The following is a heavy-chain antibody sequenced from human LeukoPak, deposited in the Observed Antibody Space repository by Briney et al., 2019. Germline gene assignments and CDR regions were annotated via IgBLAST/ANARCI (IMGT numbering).Heavy chain of an antibody. Sequence: GGSLRLSCAASGFTFSSYGMHWVRQAPGKGLEWVAVISHDGSNKYYADSVKGRFTISRDNSKNTLYLQMNSLRAEDTAVYYCAKDLDILTGYSNYYYYYGMDVWGQGTTVTVSS. D-gene: IGHD3-9*01. CDR1: GFTFSSYG. CDR3: AKDLDILTGYSNYYYYYGMDV. CDR2: ISHDGSNK. J-gene: IGHJ6*02. V-gene: IGHV3-30*18.